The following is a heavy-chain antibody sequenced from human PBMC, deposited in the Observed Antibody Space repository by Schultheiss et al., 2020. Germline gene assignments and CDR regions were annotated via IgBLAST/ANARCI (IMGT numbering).Heavy chain of an antibody. Sequence: GGSLRLSCAASGFTFSSYGMHWVRQAPGKGLEWVAVISYDGSNKYYADSVKGRFTISRDNSKNTLYLQMNSLRAEDTAVYYCAKRGFGEFSYYYYGMDVWGLGTTVTVAS. J-gene: IGHJ6*02. CDR3: AKRGFGEFSYYYYGMDV. CDR1: GFTFSSYG. CDR2: ISYDGSNK. V-gene: IGHV3-30*18. D-gene: IGHD3-10*01.